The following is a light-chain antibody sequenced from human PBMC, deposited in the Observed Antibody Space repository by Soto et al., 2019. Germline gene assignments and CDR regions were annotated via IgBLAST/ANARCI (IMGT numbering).Light chain of an antibody. V-gene: IGKV1-8*01. CDR1: QDITSY. CDR3: QQYYSDPWT. Sequence: AIRMTQSPSSFSASTGDRVTITCRASQDITSYLAWYQQKPGKAPNLLIYAASTLQSGVPSRFSGSGSGTDFTLTISCLQSEDFATYYCQQYYSDPWTFGQGTKVEIK. CDR2: AAS. J-gene: IGKJ1*01.